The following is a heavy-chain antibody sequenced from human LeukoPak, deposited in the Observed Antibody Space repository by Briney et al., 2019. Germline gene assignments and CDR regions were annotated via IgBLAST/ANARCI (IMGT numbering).Heavy chain of an antibody. D-gene: IGHD6-19*01. CDR3: ARASAVAGFVVAFDI. Sequence: SETLSLTCTVSGGSISSGGYYWSWIRQHPGKGLEWIGYIYYSGSTYYNPSLKSRVTISVDTSKNQFSLKLSSVTAADTAAYYCARASAVAGFVVAFDIWGQGTMVTVSS. CDR1: GGSISSGGYY. V-gene: IGHV4-31*03. CDR2: IYYSGST. J-gene: IGHJ3*02.